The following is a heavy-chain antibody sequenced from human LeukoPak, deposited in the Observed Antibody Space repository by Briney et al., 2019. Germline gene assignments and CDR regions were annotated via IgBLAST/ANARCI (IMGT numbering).Heavy chain of an antibody. V-gene: IGHV3-21*01. CDR3: ARDDAFDI. Sequence: GGALRLSCEASGVAFSSNSMNGGRQAPGKGLEGVSCISSSSSYIYYADSVKGRFTISRDNDKNSLYLQMNSLRAEDTAVYYCARDDAFDIWGQGTMVTVSS. CDR2: ISSSSSYI. CDR1: GVAFSSNS. J-gene: IGHJ3*02.